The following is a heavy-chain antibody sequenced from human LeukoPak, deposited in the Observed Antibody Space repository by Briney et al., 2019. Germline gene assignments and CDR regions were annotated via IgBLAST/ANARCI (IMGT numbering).Heavy chain of an antibody. CDR1: GGPIYSYY. V-gene: IGHV4-4*07. D-gene: IGHD3-22*01. Sequence: SETLSLTSTVSGGPIYSYYWSWIRQSAGKGLEWIGRLYPGVNTNYNPSLKSRVSMSVDTSKNQFALRLSAVTAADTAVYSCARLKFYDSTGYSPGHYMDVWGKGTTVTVFS. CDR3: ARLKFYDSTGYSPGHYMDV. CDR2: LYPGVNT. J-gene: IGHJ6*03.